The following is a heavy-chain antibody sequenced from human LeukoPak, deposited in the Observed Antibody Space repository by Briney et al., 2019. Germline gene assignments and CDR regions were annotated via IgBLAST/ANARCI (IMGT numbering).Heavy chain of an antibody. CDR2: IRYDGINK. D-gene: IGHD5-24*01. Sequence: GGSLRLSCAASGFTFSTHGMHWVRQAPGKGLEWVAFIRYDGINKYYADSVKGQFTISRDNSKNTLYLQMNSLRAEDTAVYYCAKDRSVFGYNLPDYWGQGTLVTVSS. CDR3: AKDRSVFGYNLPDY. J-gene: IGHJ4*02. CDR1: GFTFSTHG. V-gene: IGHV3-30*02.